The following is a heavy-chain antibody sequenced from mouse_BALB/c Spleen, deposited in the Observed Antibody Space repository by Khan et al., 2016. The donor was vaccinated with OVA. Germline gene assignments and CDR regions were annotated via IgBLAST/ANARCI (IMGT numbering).Heavy chain of an antibody. CDR3: ARGGYGSFGY. CDR1: GYIFTSYM. J-gene: IGHJ3*01. CDR2: INPSSDYN. Sequence: VQLQESGAELARPGASVKMSCKASGYIFTSYMMHWVKQRPGQGLEGIGDINPSSDYNNYNQKFKDKATLTADKSSSTAYMQLSSLTSEDSAVYYCARGGYGSFGYWGQGTLVTVSA. V-gene: IGHV1-4*01. D-gene: IGHD1-1*01.